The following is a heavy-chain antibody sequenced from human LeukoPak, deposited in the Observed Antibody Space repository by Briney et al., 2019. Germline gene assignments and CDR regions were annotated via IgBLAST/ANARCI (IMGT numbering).Heavy chain of an antibody. D-gene: IGHD4-23*01. Sequence: PSETLSLTCTVSGGSISSSSYYWGWIRQPPGKGLEWIASIYYSGSTYYNPSLKSRVTISVDTSKNQFSLKLSSVTAADTAVYYCARRLLRWYFDYWGQGTLVTVSS. CDR3: ARRLLRWYFDY. CDR1: GGSISSSSYY. J-gene: IGHJ4*02. V-gene: IGHV4-39*01. CDR2: IYYSGST.